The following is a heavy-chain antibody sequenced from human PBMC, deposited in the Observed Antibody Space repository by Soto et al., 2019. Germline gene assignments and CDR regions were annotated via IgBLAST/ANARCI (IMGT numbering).Heavy chain of an antibody. D-gene: IGHD6-19*01. J-gene: IGHJ1*01. CDR1: GYTFTSYY. CDR2: INPSGGST. CDR3: ARPRSNSSGWYYFQH. V-gene: IGHV1-46*01. Sequence: QVQLVQSGAEVKKPGASVKVSCKASGYTFTSYYMHWVRQAPGQGLEWMGIINPSGGSTSYAQKFRGRVTMTRDTSTGTVYMELSSLRSEDTAVYYCARPRSNSSGWYYFQHWGRAPWSPSPQ.